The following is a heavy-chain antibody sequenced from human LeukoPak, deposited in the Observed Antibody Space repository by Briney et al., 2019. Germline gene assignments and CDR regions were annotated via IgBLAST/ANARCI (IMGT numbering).Heavy chain of an antibody. CDR1: GFTLSGYW. CDR3: ARVLLEREAR. D-gene: IGHD1-1*01. CDR2: INSDESST. J-gene: IGHJ4*02. V-gene: IGHV3-74*01. Sequence: PGGSLSLSCAASGFTLSGYWMHWVRQVPGKGLVWVSRINSDESSTSYADSVKGRFTISRDNAKNTLYLQMNSLRAEDTAVYYCARVLLEREARWGQGTLVTVSS.